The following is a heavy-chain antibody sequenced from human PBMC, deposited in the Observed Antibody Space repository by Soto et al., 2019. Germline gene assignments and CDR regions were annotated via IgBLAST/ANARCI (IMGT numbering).Heavy chain of an antibody. CDR3: ARDMDYGDPLYYFDY. D-gene: IGHD4-17*01. V-gene: IGHV3-7*01. CDR1: GFTFSSYW. Sequence: GGSLRLSCAASGFTFSSYWMSWVRQAPGKGLEWVANIKQDGSEKYYVDSVKGRFTISRDNAKNSLYLQMNSLRAEDTAVYYCARDMDYGDPLYYFDYWGQGTLVTVSS. CDR2: IKQDGSEK. J-gene: IGHJ4*02.